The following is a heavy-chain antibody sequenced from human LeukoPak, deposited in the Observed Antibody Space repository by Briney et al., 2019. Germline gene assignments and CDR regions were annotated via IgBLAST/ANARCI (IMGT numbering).Heavy chain of an antibody. CDR2: IYYSGST. V-gene: IGHV4-59*12. CDR3: ARDHTTLTGHIQYFDP. CDR1: GGSISSYY. J-gene: IGHJ5*02. Sequence: ASETLSLTCTVSGGSISSYYWSWIRQPPGKGLEWIGYIYYSGSTNYNPSLKSRVTTSVDTSKNQFSLKLSSVTAADTAVYYCARDHTTLTGHIQYFDPWGQGTLVTVSS. D-gene: IGHD1-20*01.